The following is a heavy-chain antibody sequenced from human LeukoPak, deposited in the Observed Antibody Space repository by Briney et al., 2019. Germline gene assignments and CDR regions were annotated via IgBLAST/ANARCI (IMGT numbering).Heavy chain of an antibody. J-gene: IGHJ5*02. V-gene: IGHV3-11*01. Sequence: GGSLRLSCAASGLTFSYYYMSWIGQAPGKGLEWVSSISSTGSTIYYADSVKGRFTISRHNAKNTLYLQMNYLRADDTAVYYCAKDHRVGQLLLLPWGQGTLVTVSS. CDR3: AKDHRVGQLLLLP. D-gene: IGHD2-15*01. CDR1: GLTFSYYY. CDR2: ISSTGSTI.